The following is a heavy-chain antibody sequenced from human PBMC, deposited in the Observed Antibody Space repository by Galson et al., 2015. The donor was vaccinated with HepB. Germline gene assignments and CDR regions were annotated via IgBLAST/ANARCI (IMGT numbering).Heavy chain of an antibody. CDR1: GFTFSSYA. V-gene: IGHV3-23*01. J-gene: IGHJ3*02. D-gene: IGHD2-15*01. Sequence: SLRLSCAASGFTFSSYAMSWVRQAPGKGLEWVSAISGSGGSTYYADSVKGRFTISRDNAKNSLYLQMNSLRAEDTAVYYCARDLHQPLVVVVAATRWDAFDIWGQGTMVTVSS. CDR3: ARDLHQPLVVVVAATRWDAFDI. CDR2: ISGSGGST.